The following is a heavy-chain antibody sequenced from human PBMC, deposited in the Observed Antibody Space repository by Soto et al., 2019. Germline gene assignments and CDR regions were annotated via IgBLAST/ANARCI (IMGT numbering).Heavy chain of an antibody. CDR3: ARDPGYCSSTSCFSNWFDP. V-gene: IGHV1-18*01. J-gene: IGHJ5*02. D-gene: IGHD2-2*01. Sequence: GASVKVSCKASGYTFTSYGISWVRQAPGQGLEWMGWISAYDGNTNYAQKLQGRVTMTTDTSTSTAYMELRSLRSDDTAVYYCARDPGYCSSTSCFSNWFDPWGQGTLVTVS. CDR2: ISAYDGNT. CDR1: GYTFTSYG.